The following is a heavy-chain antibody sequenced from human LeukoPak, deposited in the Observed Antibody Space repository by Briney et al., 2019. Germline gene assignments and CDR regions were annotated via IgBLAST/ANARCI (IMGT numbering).Heavy chain of an antibody. Sequence: GESLKISCKASGYSFTSYWIGWVRQMPGKGPEWMRSFYPGDSDTRYSPSLQGQVTISADKFINTAYLQWSSLKASDTAIYYCARRGDYEFDYWGQGTLVTVSS. CDR1: GYSFTSYW. CDR3: ARRGDYEFDY. CDR2: FYPGDSDT. D-gene: IGHD4-17*01. V-gene: IGHV5-51*01. J-gene: IGHJ4*02.